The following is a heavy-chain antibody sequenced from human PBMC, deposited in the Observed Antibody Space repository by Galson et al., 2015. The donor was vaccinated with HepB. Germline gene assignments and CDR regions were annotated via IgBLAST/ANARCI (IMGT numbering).Heavy chain of an antibody. Sequence: LSLTCTVSGGSLGSGGHYWSWLRQHPGKGLEWIGYIHYSGTTYYNPSLQGRLTISDDTSKRHFSLQLSSVTAADTARYYFARGSDYNYGSFDYWGQGTLVTVSS. CDR1: GGSLGSGGHY. V-gene: IGHV4-31*03. J-gene: IGHJ4*02. CDR3: ARGSDYNYGSFDY. CDR2: IHYSGTT. D-gene: IGHD5-18*01.